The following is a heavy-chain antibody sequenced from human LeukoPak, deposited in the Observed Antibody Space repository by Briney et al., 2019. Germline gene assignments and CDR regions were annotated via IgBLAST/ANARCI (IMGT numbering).Heavy chain of an antibody. CDR2: IWYDGSNK. J-gene: IGHJ4*02. V-gene: IGHV3-33*01. CDR3: ARVGGSDTNDY. Sequence: PGGSLRLSCAASGFTFSSYGMHWVRQAPGKGLEWVAVIWYDGSNKYYADSVKGRFTISRDNSKNTLYLQMNSLRAEDTAVYYCARVGGSDTNDYWGQGTLVTVSS. CDR1: GFTFSSYG. D-gene: IGHD5-18*01.